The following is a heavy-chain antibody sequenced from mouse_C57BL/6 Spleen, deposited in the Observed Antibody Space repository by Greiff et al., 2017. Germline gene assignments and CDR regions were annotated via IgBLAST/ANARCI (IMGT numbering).Heavy chain of an antibody. Sequence: QVQLQQSGAELARPGASVKLSCKASGHTFTSYGISWVKQRTGQGLEWIGEIYPRSGNTYYNEKFKGKATLTADKSSSTAYMELRSLTSEDSAVXVCARWNYEYDYFDYWGQGTTLTVSS. CDR3: ARWNYEYDYFDY. CDR1: GHTFTSYG. J-gene: IGHJ2*01. D-gene: IGHD2-4*01. V-gene: IGHV1-81*01. CDR2: IYPRSGNT.